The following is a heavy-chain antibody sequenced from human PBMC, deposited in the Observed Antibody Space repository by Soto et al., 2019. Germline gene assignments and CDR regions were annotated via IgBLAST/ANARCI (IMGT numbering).Heavy chain of an antibody. CDR2: ISGSGGST. D-gene: IGHD6-19*01. Sequence: PGGSLRLSCAASGFTFSSYAMSWVRQAPGKGLEWVSAISGSGGSTYYADSVKGRFTISRDNSKNTLYLQMNSLRAEDTAVYYCAKDPSSGWSKHPFDYWGQGTLVTVSS. J-gene: IGHJ4*02. CDR3: AKDPSSGWSKHPFDY. CDR1: GFTFSSYA. V-gene: IGHV3-23*01.